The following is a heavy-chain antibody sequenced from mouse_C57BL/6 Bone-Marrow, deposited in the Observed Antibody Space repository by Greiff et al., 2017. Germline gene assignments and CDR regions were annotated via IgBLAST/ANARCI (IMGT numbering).Heavy chain of an antibody. D-gene: IGHD1-1*01. CDR1: GYTFTSYW. J-gene: IGHJ1*03. CDR2: IAPNSGGT. CDR3: ARNYYCSSYNWYFDV. V-gene: IGHV1-72*01. Sequence: QVQLQQPGAELVKPGASVKLSCKASGYTFTSYWMHWVKQRPGRGLEWIGRIAPNSGGTKYNEKFKSKATLTVDKPSSTAYMQLSSLTSEDSAVYYCARNYYCSSYNWYFDVWGTGTTVTVSS.